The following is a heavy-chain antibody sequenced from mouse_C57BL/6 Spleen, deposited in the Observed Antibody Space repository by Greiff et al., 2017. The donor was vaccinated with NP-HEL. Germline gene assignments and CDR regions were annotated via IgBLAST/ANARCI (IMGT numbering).Heavy chain of an antibody. CDR2: INPNYGTT. Sequence: VHVKQSGPELVKPGASVKISCKASGYSFTDYNMNWVKQSNGQSLEWIGVINPNYGTTSYNQKFKGKATLTVDQSSSTAYMQLNSLTSEDSAVYYCARGGVVANFDYWGQGTTLTVSS. V-gene: IGHV1-39*01. CDR3: ARGGVVANFDY. J-gene: IGHJ2*01. D-gene: IGHD1-1*01. CDR1: GYSFTDYN.